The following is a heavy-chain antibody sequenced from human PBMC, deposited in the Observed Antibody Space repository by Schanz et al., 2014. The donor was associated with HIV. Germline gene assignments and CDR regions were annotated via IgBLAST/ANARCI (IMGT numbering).Heavy chain of an antibody. V-gene: IGHV1-2*02. D-gene: IGHD2-2*01. Sequence: QVQLIQSGAEVKKPGSSVKVSCKASGGTFSNYAINWVRQAPGQGLEWMGWINGDDGATRYSQKFQGRVTMTGDRSISTAYMELYDLTYDDTAVYYCARDSPRRVIVPAAPDGYNWFDPWGQGTLVTVSS. J-gene: IGHJ5*02. CDR2: INGDDGAT. CDR1: GGTFSNYA. CDR3: ARDSPRRVIVPAAPDGYNWFDP.